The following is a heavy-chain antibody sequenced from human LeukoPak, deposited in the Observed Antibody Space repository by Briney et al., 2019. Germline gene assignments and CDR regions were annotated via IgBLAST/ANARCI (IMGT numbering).Heavy chain of an antibody. D-gene: IGHD3-9*01. Sequence: RASVKVSCKASGGTFSSYAISWVRQAPGQGLEWMGGIIPIFGTTNYAQKFQDRVTITADKSTSTAYMELRSLGSDETAVYYCARVDLLTGYYFFDYWGQGTLVTVSS. CDR1: GGTFSSYA. CDR2: IIPIFGTT. V-gene: IGHV1-69*06. J-gene: IGHJ4*02. CDR3: ARVDLLTGYYFFDY.